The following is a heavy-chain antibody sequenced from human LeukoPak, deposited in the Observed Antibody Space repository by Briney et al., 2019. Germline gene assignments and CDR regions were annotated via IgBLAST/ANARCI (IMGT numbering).Heavy chain of an antibody. V-gene: IGHV3-30*02. CDR2: IRYDGSNK. CDR1: GFTFSSYG. Sequence: GGSLRPSCAASGFTFSSYGMHWVRQAPGKGLEWVAFIRYDGSNKYYADSVKGRFTISRDNSKNTLYLQMNSLGAEDTAVYYCAKDAPNCGGDCLLIDYWGQGTLVTVSS. CDR3: AKDAPNCGGDCLLIDY. D-gene: IGHD2-21*02. J-gene: IGHJ4*02.